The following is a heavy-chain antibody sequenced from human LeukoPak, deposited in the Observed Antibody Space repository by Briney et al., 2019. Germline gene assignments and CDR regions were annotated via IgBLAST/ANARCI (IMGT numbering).Heavy chain of an antibody. CDR1: GGSISSYY. CDR2: IYTSGST. D-gene: IGHD1-7*01. J-gene: IGHJ4*02. Sequence: SETLSLTCTVSGGSISSYYWSWIRQPAGKGLEWIGRIYTSGSTNYNPSLKSRVTMSVDTSKNQFSLKLSSVTAADTAVYYCAREVRDFDWIYEGFDYWGQGTLVTVSS. CDR3: AREVRDFDWIYEGFDY. V-gene: IGHV4-4*07.